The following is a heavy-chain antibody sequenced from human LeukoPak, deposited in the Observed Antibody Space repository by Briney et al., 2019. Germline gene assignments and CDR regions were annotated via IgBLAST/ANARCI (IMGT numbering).Heavy chain of an antibody. V-gene: IGHV3-7*01. CDR2: IKQDGREK. CDR1: GFTFSSYW. D-gene: IGHD5-18*01. Sequence: GGSLRLSCAASGFTFSSYWMTWIGQAPGKGMEWVAKIKQDGREKYYVDSVKGRFTISRDNAKNSLYLQMNSLRAEDTAVSYCARXTGGGYSCYDCWGQGTLVTASS. J-gene: IGHJ4*02. CDR3: ARXTGGGYSCYDC.